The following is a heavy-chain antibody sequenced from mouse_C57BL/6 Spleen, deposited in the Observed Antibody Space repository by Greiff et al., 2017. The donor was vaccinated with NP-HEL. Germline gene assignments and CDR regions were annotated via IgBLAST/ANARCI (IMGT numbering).Heavy chain of an antibody. CDR2: ISYDGSN. D-gene: IGHD2-2*01. CDR3: ARGGYDVGNAMDY. J-gene: IGHJ4*01. Sequence: EVKVEESGPGLVKPSQSLSLTCSVTGYSITSGYYWNWIRQFPGNKLEWMGYISYDGSNNYNPSLKNRISITRDPSKNQFFLKLNSVTTEDTATYYCARGGYDVGNAMDYWGQGTSVTVSS. CDR1: GYSITSGYY. V-gene: IGHV3-6*01.